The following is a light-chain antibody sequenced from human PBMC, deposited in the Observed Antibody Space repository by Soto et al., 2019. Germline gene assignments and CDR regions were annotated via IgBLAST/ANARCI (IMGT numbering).Light chain of an antibody. CDR1: QGINSY. J-gene: IGKJ4*01. CDR3: QQYDLLPPT. Sequence: DIQMTQSPSSLSASVGDRVTITCQASQGINSYLNWYQQKPGEAPNLLIYDASNLQTGVPSRFSGSGSGAYFTFTISSLQPEDVATYYCQQYDLLPPTFDGGTRVEIK. CDR2: DAS. V-gene: IGKV1-33*01.